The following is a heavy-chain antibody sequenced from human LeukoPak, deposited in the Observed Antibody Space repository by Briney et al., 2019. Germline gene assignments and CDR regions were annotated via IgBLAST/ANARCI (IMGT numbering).Heavy chain of an antibody. V-gene: IGHV4-59*01. J-gene: IGHJ4*02. Sequence: PSETLSLTCTVSGGSISSYYWSWIRQPPGKGLEWIGYFYYSGSTNYNPSLKSRVTISVDTSKNQFSLKLSSVTAADTAVYYCARMTFYCSGGSCYSYYFDYWGQGTLVTVSS. D-gene: IGHD2-15*01. CDR3: ARMTFYCSGGSCYSYYFDY. CDR2: FYYSGST. CDR1: GGSISSYY.